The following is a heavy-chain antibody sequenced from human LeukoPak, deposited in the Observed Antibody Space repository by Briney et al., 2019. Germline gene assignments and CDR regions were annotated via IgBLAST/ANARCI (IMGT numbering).Heavy chain of an antibody. CDR2: INQDGSGK. CDR1: GFTFSTYY. Sequence: GGSLRLSCAASGFTFSTYYLGWVRQAPGKGLEYVANINQDGSGKSYVDSVKGRFTISRDNAKNSLFLQMNSLGAEDTAIYFCARWNVAFDIWGKGTMVTVSS. J-gene: IGHJ3*02. CDR3: ARWNVAFDI. V-gene: IGHV3-7*01. D-gene: IGHD1-1*01.